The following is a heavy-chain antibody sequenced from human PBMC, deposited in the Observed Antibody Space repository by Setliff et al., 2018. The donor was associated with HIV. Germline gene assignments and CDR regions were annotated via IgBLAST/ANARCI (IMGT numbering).Heavy chain of an antibody. CDR1: GGPITSNTYF. J-gene: IGHJ6*02. CDR3: ARSRTSSGYYGVTGYGMDV. V-gene: IGHV4-39*07. Sequence: PSETLSLTCSVSGGPITSNTYFWDWIRQAPGKGLEWIGSIQHSGNTYYNPSLKIRVSISVDTSKRQFSLKLTSVTTADTAVYYCARSRTSSGYYGVTGYGMDVWGQGTTVTVSS. D-gene: IGHD3-22*01. CDR2: IQHSGNT.